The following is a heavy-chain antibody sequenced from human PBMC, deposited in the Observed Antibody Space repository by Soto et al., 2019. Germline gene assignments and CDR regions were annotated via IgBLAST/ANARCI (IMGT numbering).Heavy chain of an antibody. J-gene: IGHJ5*02. CDR3: AREGAILLWFGELSHWFDP. Sequence: PGGSLRLSCAASGFTFSSYAMSWVRQAPGKGLEWVSVISGSGGSTHYADSVKGRPTISRDNSKNTLYLQVNSLRAEDTAVYYCAREGAILLWFGELSHWFDPWGQGTLVTSPQ. CDR1: GFTFSSYA. CDR2: ISGSGGST. D-gene: IGHD3-10*01. V-gene: IGHV3-23*01.